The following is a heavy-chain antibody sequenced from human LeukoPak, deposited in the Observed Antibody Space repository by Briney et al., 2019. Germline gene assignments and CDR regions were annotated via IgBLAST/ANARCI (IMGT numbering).Heavy chain of an antibody. CDR3: ARGGYYGSGNDFRFDP. Sequence: TETLSLTCTVSGGSISSYYWSWIRQPPGKGLEWIGYIYYSGSTNYNPSLKSRVTISVDTSKNQFSLKLSSVTPADTAVYYCARGGYYGSGNDFRFDPWGQGTLVTVSS. CDR1: GGSISSYY. V-gene: IGHV4-59*01. D-gene: IGHD3-10*01. CDR2: IYYSGST. J-gene: IGHJ5*02.